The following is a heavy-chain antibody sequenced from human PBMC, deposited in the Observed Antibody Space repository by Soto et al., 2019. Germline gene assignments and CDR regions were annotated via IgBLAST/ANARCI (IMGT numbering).Heavy chain of an antibody. CDR3: ARHYYYANHCYYAMDV. CDR1: GASISSSNW. CDR2: IYHDGST. Sequence: PSETLSLTCAVSGASISSSNWWSWVRHPPGKGLEWIGDIYHDGSTNRNPSLKSRATISVDKSKNQFSLRLTSVTAADTAVYYCARHYYYANHCYYAMDVWGQGTTVTVSS. V-gene: IGHV4-4*02. D-gene: IGHD3-22*01. J-gene: IGHJ6*02.